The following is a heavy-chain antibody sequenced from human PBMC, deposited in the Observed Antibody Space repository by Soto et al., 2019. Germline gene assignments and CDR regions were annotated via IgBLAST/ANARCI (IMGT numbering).Heavy chain of an antibody. CDR3: AIISPEWLQFGFDY. V-gene: IGHV5-51*01. CDR2: IYPGDSDT. D-gene: IGHD5-12*01. CDR1: GYSFTICC. J-gene: IGHJ4*02. Sequence: GESLKISCKGSGYSFTICCIGWVRQMPGKGLEWMGIIYPGDSDTRYSPSFQGQVTISADKSISTAYLQWSSLKASDTAMYYCAIISPEWLQFGFDYWGQGTLVTVSS.